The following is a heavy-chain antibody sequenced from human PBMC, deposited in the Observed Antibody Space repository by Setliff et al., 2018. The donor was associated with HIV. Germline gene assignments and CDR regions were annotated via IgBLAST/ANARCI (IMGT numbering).Heavy chain of an antibody. V-gene: IGHV1-24*01. CDR1: GYTLTELS. D-gene: IGHD3-22*01. CDR2: FDPEDGEI. J-gene: IGHJ1*01. CDR3: ATDLSSGYFYFTLHF. Sequence: GASVKVSCKVSGYTLTELSIHWVRQAPGKGLEWMGGFDPEDGEIIYAQEFQGTFTMTEDTSTDTVYMELSSLKSEDTAVYYCATDLSSGYFYFTLHFWGQGTLVTVSS.